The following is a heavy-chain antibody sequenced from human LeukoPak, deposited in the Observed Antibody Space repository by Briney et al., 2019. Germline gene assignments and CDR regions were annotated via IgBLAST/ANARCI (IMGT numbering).Heavy chain of an antibody. Sequence: NTGGSLRLSCAASGFTFSSYSMNWVRQAPGKGLEWVSSISSSSSYIYYADSVKGRFTISRDNAKNSLYLQMNSLRAEDTAVYYCARFGGLWYDSSGFDYWGQGTLVTVSS. V-gene: IGHV3-21*01. CDR3: ARFGGLWYDSSGFDY. CDR2: ISSSSSYI. CDR1: GFTFSSYS. D-gene: IGHD3-22*01. J-gene: IGHJ4*02.